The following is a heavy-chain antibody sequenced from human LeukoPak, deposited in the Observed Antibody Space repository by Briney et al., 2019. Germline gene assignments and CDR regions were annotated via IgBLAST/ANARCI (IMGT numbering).Heavy chain of an antibody. J-gene: IGHJ4*02. CDR1: GFTFSSYA. D-gene: IGHD1-26*01. CDR2: ISSNGGST. V-gene: IGHV3-64*01. CDR3: AREGMVAPFDY. Sequence: PGGSLRLSCAASGFTFSSYAMHWVRPAPGKGLEYVLAISSNGGSTYYANSVKGRFTISRDNSKNTLYLQMGSLRAEDMAVYYCAREGMVAPFDYWGQGTLVTVSS.